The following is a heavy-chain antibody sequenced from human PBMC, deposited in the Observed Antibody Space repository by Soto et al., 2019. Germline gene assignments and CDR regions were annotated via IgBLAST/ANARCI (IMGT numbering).Heavy chain of an antibody. CDR1: GGSISSRESY. Sequence: QLQLQESGPGLVQSSETLSLTCSVSGGSISSRESYWAWIRQPPGKGREWIGTIYYSGSTYYNPSLKRRFTISVATSKNLCSLKLTFGTAADTAVYYCARHWGRGAAGTCYNWGQGTLVTVSS. D-gene: IGHD6-13*01. J-gene: IGHJ4*02. CDR2: IYYSGST. V-gene: IGHV4-39*01. CDR3: ARHWGRGAAGTCYN.